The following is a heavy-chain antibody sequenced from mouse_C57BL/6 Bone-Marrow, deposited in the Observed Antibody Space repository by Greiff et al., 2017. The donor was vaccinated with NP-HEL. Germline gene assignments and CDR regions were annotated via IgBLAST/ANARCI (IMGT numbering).Heavy chain of an antibody. V-gene: IGHV5-17*01. J-gene: IGHJ4*01. Sequence: EVKLMESGGGLVKPGGSLKLSCAASGFTFSDYGMHWVRQAPEKGLEWVAYISSGSSTIYYADTVKGRFTSSRDNAKNTLFLQMTSLRSEDTAMYYCARRYRGLYFYAMDYWGQGTSVTVSS. CDR3: ARRYRGLYFYAMDY. CDR2: ISSGSSTI. CDR1: GFTFSDYG. D-gene: IGHD2-12*01.